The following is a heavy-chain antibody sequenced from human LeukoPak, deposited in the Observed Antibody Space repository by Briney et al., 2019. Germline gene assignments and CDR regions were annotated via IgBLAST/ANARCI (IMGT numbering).Heavy chain of an antibody. D-gene: IGHD5-18*01. CDR3: ASLAGVQLMDY. Sequence: PSETLSLTCTVSGGSISSGDYYWSWIRQPPGKGLEWIGYIYYSGSTYYNPSLKRRVTISVDTSKNQFSLKLSSVTAADTAVYYCASLAGVQLMDYWGQGTLVTVSS. CDR1: GGSISSGDYY. CDR2: IYYSGST. V-gene: IGHV4-30-4*01. J-gene: IGHJ4*02.